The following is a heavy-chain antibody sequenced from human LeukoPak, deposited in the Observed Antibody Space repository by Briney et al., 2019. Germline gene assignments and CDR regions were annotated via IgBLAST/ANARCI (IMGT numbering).Heavy chain of an antibody. J-gene: IGHJ4*02. D-gene: IGHD5-24*01. Sequence: ASVKVSCKASGGTFSSYAISWVRQAPGQGLEWMGGIIPIFGTANYAQKFQGRVTITTDESTSTAYMELSSLRSEDTAVYYCAKSRDGYNRPFDYWGQGTLVTVSS. CDR2: IIPIFGTA. V-gene: IGHV1-69*05. CDR3: AKSRDGYNRPFDY. CDR1: GGTFSSYA.